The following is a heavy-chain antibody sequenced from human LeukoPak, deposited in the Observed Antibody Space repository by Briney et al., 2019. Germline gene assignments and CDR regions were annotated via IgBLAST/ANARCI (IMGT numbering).Heavy chain of an antibody. Sequence: ASVKVSCNVSGATLSALSMHWVRQSLAKGLEWMGGFHPENDEIIYAQNFQGRVTMTEDTSTDTAYLELRSLRSEDTAIYYCVTGDYSPYYSQYWGQGTLVTVSS. D-gene: IGHD4-11*01. CDR2: FHPENDEI. CDR3: VTGDYSPYYSQY. CDR1: GATLSALS. J-gene: IGHJ4*02. V-gene: IGHV1-24*01.